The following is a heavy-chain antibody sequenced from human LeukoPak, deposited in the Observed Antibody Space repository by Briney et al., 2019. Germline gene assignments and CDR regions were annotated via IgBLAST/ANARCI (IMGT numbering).Heavy chain of an antibody. V-gene: IGHV4-38-2*01. CDR2: IYHSGST. CDR3: ARTPELRGFDY. J-gene: IGHJ4*02. Sequence: SETLSLTCVASDYSISSGYYWSWIRQPPGKGLEWIGYIYHSGSTYYNPSLKSRVTISVDRSKNQFSLKLSSVTAADTAVYYCARTPELRGFDYWGQGTLVTVSS. D-gene: IGHD1-14*01. CDR1: DYSISSGYY.